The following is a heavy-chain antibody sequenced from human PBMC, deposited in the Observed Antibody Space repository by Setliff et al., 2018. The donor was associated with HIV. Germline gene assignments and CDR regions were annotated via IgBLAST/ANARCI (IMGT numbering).Heavy chain of an antibody. CDR3: AREVTSFEAFDL. Sequence: PGGSLRLSCAASGFTFSSYSMNWVRQAPGKGLEWVSYISSSGTTIYYADSVKGRFTISRDNVKNSLYLQMSSLRAEDTAVYYCAREVTSFEAFDLWGQGTMVTVSS. CDR2: ISSSGTTI. J-gene: IGHJ3*01. D-gene: IGHD2-21*02. V-gene: IGHV3-48*04. CDR1: GFTFSSYS.